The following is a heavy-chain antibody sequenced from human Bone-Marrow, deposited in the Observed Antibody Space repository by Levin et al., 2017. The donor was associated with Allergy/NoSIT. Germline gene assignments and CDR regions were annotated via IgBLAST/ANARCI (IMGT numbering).Heavy chain of an antibody. J-gene: IGHJ5*02. CDR3: AKAKDIVVVPAAGFGPRGWFDP. D-gene: IGHD2-2*01. V-gene: IGHV3-23*01. CDR2: ISGSGDDT. CDR1: GFTFSSYA. Sequence: GGSLRLSCTASGFTFSSYAMNWVRQVPGKGLEWVSSISGSGDDTYYSDSVRGRFTVSRDNSKTTLFLHMDRLRVDDTAIYFCAKAKDIVVVPAAGFGPRGWFDPWGQGSLVVVSS.